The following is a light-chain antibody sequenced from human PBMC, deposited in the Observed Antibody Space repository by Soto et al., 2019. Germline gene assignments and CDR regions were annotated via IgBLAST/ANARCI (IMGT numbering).Light chain of an antibody. Sequence: QSVLTQPPSVSVAPGQRVTISCTGSSSNIGAGYDVHWYQQLPGTAPKLLIYNDNNRPSGVPDRFSGSKSDTSASLAITGLQAEDEADYYCQSYDSSLTGSVFGGGTKLTVL. CDR1: SSNIGAGYD. V-gene: IGLV1-40*01. J-gene: IGLJ3*02. CDR2: NDN. CDR3: QSYDSSLTGSV.